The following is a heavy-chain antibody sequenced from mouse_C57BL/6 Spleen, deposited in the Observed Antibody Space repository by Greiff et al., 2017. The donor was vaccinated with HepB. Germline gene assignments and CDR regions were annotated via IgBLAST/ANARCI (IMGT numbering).Heavy chain of an antibody. D-gene: IGHD1-1*01. Sequence: QVQLQQPGAELVKPGASVKLSCKASGYTFTSYWMHWVKQRPGQGLEWIGMIHPNSGSTNYNEKFKSKATLTVDTSSSTAYMQLSSLTSEDSAVYYCARARYYGSSYGYFEVWGTGTTVTVSS. J-gene: IGHJ1*03. CDR3: ARARYYGSSYGYFEV. CDR2: IHPNSGST. V-gene: IGHV1-64*01. CDR1: GYTFTSYW.